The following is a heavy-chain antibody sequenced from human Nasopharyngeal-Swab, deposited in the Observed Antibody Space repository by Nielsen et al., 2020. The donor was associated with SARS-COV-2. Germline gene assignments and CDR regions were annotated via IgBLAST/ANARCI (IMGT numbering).Heavy chain of an antibody. V-gene: IGHV5-10-1*01. CDR1: GYSFTSYW. J-gene: IGHJ5*02. Sequence: GASLKISCTGSGYSFTSYWISWVRQLPGKGLEWMGRIDPSDSYTNYSPSFQGHVTISADKSISTAYLQWSSLKASDTAMYYCARHWSDPGNWFDPWGQGTLVTVSS. CDR2: IDPSDSYT. CDR3: ARHWSDPGNWFDP.